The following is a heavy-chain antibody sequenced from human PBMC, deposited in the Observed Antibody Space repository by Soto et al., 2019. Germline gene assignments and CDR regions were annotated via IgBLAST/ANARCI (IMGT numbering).Heavy chain of an antibody. Sequence: SETLSLTCAVSGRSISSGFYYWGWVRQPPGKGLEWIGSIYHTESTYYNPSLKSRVTMSVDTSKNQLSLKLSSMTAADTAVYLCERYRHRYSARFFDHWGQGTRVTVSS. CDR2: IYHTEST. J-gene: IGHJ4*02. CDR1: GRSISSGFYY. V-gene: IGHV4-38-2*01. D-gene: IGHD2-15*01. CDR3: ERYRHRYSARFFDH.